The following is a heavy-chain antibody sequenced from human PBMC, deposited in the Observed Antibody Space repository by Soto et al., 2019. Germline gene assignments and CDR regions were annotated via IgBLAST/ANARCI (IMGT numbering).Heavy chain of an antibody. V-gene: IGHV3-21*06. CDR3: ARDIASPGGAYFAS. CDR2: ISTGGACM. J-gene: IGHJ4*02. D-gene: IGHD2-21*01. Sequence: EVQLVESGGGLVKAGGSLRLFCTASGFTFRNYNMNWFRQAPGKGLGWVSSISTGGACMFYADSVKGRVTISRDTAQNSLFLQIESPRAEATAVYYCARDIASPGGAYFASWGQGALVTVSS. CDR1: GFTFRNYN.